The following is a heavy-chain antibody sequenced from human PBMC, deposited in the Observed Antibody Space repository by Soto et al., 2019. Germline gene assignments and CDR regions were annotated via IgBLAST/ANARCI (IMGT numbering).Heavy chain of an antibody. Sequence: SQTLSLTCAITGDSVSSNSAGWSWVRQSPSRGLEWLGRTYYRSRWYYEYAVSVRGRITINPDTSKNQYSLQLNSVTPEDTAVYFCARGEQYSGRIFDYWGQGTLVTVSS. CDR1: GDSVSSNSAG. V-gene: IGHV6-1*01. D-gene: IGHD1-26*01. CDR3: ARGEQYSGRIFDY. J-gene: IGHJ4*01. CDR2: TYYRSRWYY.